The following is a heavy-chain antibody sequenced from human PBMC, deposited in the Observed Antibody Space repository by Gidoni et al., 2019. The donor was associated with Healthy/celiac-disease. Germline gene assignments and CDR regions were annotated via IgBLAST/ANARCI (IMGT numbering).Heavy chain of an antibody. CDR1: GGSISSGDYY. CDR3: ARGRKYSRFGEFLDAFDI. V-gene: IGHV4-30-4*01. D-gene: IGHD3-10*01. Sequence: QVQLQESGPGLVKPSQTLSLTCTVSGGSISSGDYYWSWIRQPPGKGLEWIGYIYYSGSTYYNPPLKSRVTISVDTSKNQFSLKLSSVTAADTAVYYCARGRKYSRFGEFLDAFDIWGQGTMVTVSS. J-gene: IGHJ3*02. CDR2: IYYSGST.